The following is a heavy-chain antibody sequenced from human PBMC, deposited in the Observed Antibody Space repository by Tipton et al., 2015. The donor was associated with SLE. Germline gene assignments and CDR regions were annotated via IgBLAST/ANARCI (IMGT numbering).Heavy chain of an antibody. CDR3: ARDVGNVVDYYYGMDV. Sequence: SLRLSCAASGFTFSSYWMTWVRQAPGKELEWVANIKQDGSEKYYVDSVKGRVTISRDNAKNSLYLQMNSLRAEDTAVYYCARDVGNVVDYYYGMDVWGQGTTVTVSS. D-gene: IGHD2-15*01. J-gene: IGHJ6*02. CDR1: GFTFSSYW. CDR2: IKQDGSEK. V-gene: IGHV3-7*01.